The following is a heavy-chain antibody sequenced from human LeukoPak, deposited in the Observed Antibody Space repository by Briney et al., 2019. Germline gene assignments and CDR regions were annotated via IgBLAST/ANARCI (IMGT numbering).Heavy chain of an antibody. CDR2: ISGSGGST. V-gene: IGHV3-23*01. CDR1: GFTFSSYA. J-gene: IGHJ4*02. CDR3: AKWSGNSTEIDY. Sequence: GGSLRLSCAASGFTFSSYAISWVRQAPGKGLEWVSAISGSGGSTYYADSVKGRFTISRDNSKNTLYLQMNSLRAEDTAVYYCAKWSGNSTEIDYWGQGTLVTVSS. D-gene: IGHD4-23*01.